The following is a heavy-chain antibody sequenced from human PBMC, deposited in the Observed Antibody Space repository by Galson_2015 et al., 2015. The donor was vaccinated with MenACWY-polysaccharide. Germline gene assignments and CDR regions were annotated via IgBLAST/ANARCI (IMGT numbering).Heavy chain of an antibody. V-gene: IGHV3-23*01. CDR2: ITPTGGTP. CDR1: AFDFNKYV. Sequence: SLRLSCAASAFDFNKYVMNWVRQPPGKGLQWVSSITPTGGTPSYAESVRGRFTITRDTPKNTLYLQMNRLGAEDTAVYYCAKGSYRANAVLSYYYYYMDVWGKGTTVTVSS. CDR3: AKGSYRANAVLSYYYYYMDV. J-gene: IGHJ6*03. D-gene: IGHD4/OR15-4a*01.